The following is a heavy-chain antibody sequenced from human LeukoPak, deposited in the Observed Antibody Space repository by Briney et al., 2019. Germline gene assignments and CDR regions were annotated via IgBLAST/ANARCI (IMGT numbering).Heavy chain of an antibody. D-gene: IGHD3-22*01. J-gene: IGHJ4*02. V-gene: IGHV1-2*02. CDR2: INPNSGGT. Sequence: ASVKVSCKASGYTFTGYYMHWVRQAPGQGLEWMGWINPNSGGTSYAQKFQGRVTMTRDTSISTAYMELSRLRSDDTAVYYCATLPYYYDSSGPHWGQGTLVTVSS. CDR1: GYTFTGYY. CDR3: ATLPYYYDSSGPH.